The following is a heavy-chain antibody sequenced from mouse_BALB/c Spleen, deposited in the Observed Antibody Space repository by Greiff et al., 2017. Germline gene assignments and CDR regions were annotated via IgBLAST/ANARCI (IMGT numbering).Heavy chain of an antibody. Sequence: QVQLKESGPGLVAPSQSLSITCTASGFSLTSYGVSWVRQPSGKGLEWLGGFWGDGSTNYHSALISRLSISKDNSKSQVFLKLNSLPTDDTATYYCARDYDYDEFAYWGQGTLVTVSA. J-gene: IGHJ3*01. CDR3: ARDYDYDEFAY. CDR1: GFSLTSYG. D-gene: IGHD2-4*01. V-gene: IGHV2-3*01. CDR2: FWGDGST.